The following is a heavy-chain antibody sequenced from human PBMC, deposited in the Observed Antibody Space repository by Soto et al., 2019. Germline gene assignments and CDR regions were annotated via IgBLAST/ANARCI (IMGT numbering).Heavy chain of an antibody. D-gene: IGHD2-2*01. CDR1: GFTFSTYV. CDR3: AKGRVIPTADFDY. CDR2: ISGSGDST. J-gene: IGHJ4*02. Sequence: GGSLRLSCAASGFTFSTYVLNWVRQAPGKGLEWVSAISGSGDSTYYADSVKGRFTISRDNSKNTLYLQMNSLRAEDTAIYYCAKGRVIPTADFDYWGQGTQVTVSS. V-gene: IGHV3-23*01.